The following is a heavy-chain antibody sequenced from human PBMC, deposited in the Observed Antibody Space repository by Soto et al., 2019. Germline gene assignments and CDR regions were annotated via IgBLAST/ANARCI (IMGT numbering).Heavy chain of an antibody. D-gene: IGHD6-13*01. V-gene: IGHV5-51*07. CDR2: IYPGDSDT. Sequence: GESLKISCKGSGYSFTSYWIGWVHQMPGKGLEWMGIIYPGDSDTRYSPSFQGQVTISADKSISTAYLQWSSLKASDTAMYYCARRGRVAAAGALRAFDIWGQGTMVTVSS. CDR1: GYSFTSYW. CDR3: ARRGRVAAAGALRAFDI. J-gene: IGHJ3*02.